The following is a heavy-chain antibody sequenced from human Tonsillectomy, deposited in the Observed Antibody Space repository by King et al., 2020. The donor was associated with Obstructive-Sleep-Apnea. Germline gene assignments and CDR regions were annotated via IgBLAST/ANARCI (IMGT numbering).Heavy chain of an antibody. CDR1: GGIFSRYS. V-gene: IGHV1-69*06. Sequence: QLVQSWAEVKKPGSSVKVGCNASGGIFSRYSIILVRQVPGQCLEWMVGSITSLGKVNYVQKFQGRVTITADTSTSSAYMELSSLRSEDTAVYYCARGEVTNDYWGQGTLVTVSS. CDR2: SITSLGKV. CDR3: ARGEVTNDY. D-gene: IGHD4-17*01. J-gene: IGHJ4*02.